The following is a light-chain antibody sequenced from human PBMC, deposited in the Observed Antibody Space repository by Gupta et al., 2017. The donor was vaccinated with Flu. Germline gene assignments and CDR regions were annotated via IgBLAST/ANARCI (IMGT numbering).Light chain of an antibody. CDR2: DAT. CDR3: QQYAGSPLT. CDR1: QSVSNNY. Sequence: EIVLTQTPDTLSLSPGERAALSCRASQSVSNNYLAWYQQKPGQAPRLLIYDATSRATGIPDRLSGSGAGTDFTLTIGRLEPEDCAVYYCQQYAGSPLTFGGGTKVEIK. V-gene: IGKV3-20*01. J-gene: IGKJ4*01.